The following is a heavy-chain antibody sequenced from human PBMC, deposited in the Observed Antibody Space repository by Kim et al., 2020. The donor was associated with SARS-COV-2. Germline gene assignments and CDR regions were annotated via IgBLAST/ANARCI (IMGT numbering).Heavy chain of an antibody. CDR1: GGSVTNNTRY. J-gene: IGHJ5*02. Sequence: SETLSLTCRVSGGSVTNNTRYWAWIRKPPGKGLEWIASVYYSGDTYDNPSLRSRVTISVDTSKNQFSLKMKAVTAADTGVYFCAVRTGSYYNWFDPWGQGTLVTVSS. CDR2: VYYSGDT. CDR3: AVRTGSYYNWFDP. V-gene: IGHV4-39*01. D-gene: IGHD1-1*01.